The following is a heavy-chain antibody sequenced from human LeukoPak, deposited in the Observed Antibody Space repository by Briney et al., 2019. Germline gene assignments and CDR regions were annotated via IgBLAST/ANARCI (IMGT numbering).Heavy chain of an antibody. Sequence: ASVKVSCKASDYPFTKFGVSWVRQAPGQGLEWMGWISGYNSKTHYARKFQGRVTMTTDTSTTTACMELRTLRSDDTAVYYCARVLMVADSESHYFDYWGQGTLVTVTS. J-gene: IGHJ4*02. CDR3: ARVLMVADSESHYFDY. V-gene: IGHV1-18*01. D-gene: IGHD2-8*01. CDR1: DYPFTKFG. CDR2: ISGYNSKT.